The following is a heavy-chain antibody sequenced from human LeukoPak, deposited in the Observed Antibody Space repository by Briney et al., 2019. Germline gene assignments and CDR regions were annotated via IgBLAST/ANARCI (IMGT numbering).Heavy chain of an antibody. Sequence: GGSLRLSCAASGFTFSSYGMHWVRQAPGEGLEWVAVIWYDGSNKYYADSVKGRFTISRDNSKNTLYLQMNSLRAEDTAVYYCARDTLITMVRGVIEGIFDYWGQGTLVTVSS. J-gene: IGHJ4*02. CDR3: ARDTLITMVRGVIEGIFDY. CDR2: IWYDGSNK. CDR1: GFTFSSYG. V-gene: IGHV3-33*01. D-gene: IGHD3-10*01.